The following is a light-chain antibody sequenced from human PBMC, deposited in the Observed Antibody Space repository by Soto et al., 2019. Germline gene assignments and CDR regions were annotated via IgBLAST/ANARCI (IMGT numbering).Light chain of an antibody. CDR2: SNI. CDR1: SSNIGAGYD. CDR3: QSYDSSLSGVV. J-gene: IGLJ2*01. V-gene: IGLV1-40*01. Sequence: QAVVTQPPSVSGAPGQRVTISCTGSSSNIGAGYDVYWYQQLPGTAPKLLIYSNINRPSGVPDRFSGSKSGTSASLAITGLQAEDEADYYCQSYDSSLSGVVFGGGTQLTVL.